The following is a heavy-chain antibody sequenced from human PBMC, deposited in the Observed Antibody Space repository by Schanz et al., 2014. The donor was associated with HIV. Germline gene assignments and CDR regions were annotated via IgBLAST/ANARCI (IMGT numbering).Heavy chain of an antibody. V-gene: IGHV3-23*04. J-gene: IGHJ4*02. CDR3: AKPEYDSSGNSQSHFDY. CDR2: ISERGGRT. Sequence: VQLVESGGDLVKPGGSLRLSCAASGFTFSNYAMSWVRQAPGKGLEWVSSISERGGRTYYADSVNGRFTISRDNSKNTLYLQMTTLRTEDTAVYYCAKPEYDSSGNSQSHFDYWGQGTLVTVSS. CDR1: GFTFSNYA. D-gene: IGHD3-22*01.